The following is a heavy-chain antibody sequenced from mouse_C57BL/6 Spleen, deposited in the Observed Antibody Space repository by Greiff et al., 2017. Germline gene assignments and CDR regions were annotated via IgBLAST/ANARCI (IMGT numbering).Heavy chain of an antibody. D-gene: IGHD1-1*01. CDR2: IYPRSGNT. V-gene: IGHV1-81*01. Sequence: QVQLKQSGAELARPGASVKLSCKASGYTFTSYGISWVKQRTGQGLGWIGEIYPRSGNTYYNEKFKGKATLTADKSSSTAYMELRSLTSEDSAVYFCALYGSSSRGGFFAYWGQGTLVTVSA. J-gene: IGHJ3*01. CDR3: ALYGSSSRGGFFAY. CDR1: GYTFTSYG.